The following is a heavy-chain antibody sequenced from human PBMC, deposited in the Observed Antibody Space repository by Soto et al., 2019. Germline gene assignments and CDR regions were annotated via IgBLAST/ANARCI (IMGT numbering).Heavy chain of an antibody. V-gene: IGHV3-23*01. D-gene: IGHD5-12*01. CDR1: GFTFSSYA. CDR3: AKDAVSLDGVWLAHD. J-gene: IGHJ4*02. Sequence: HPGGSLRLSCAASGFTFSSYAMIWIRQVPGKGLEWVSGLYGSGGGIHYADSVKGRFTTSRDNSAYSVYLQMNDLRVEDSAVYYCAKDAVSLDGVWLAHDWGQGTVVTVSS. CDR2: LYGSGGGI.